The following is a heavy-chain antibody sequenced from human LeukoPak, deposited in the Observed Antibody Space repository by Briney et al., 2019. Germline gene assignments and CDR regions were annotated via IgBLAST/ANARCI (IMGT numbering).Heavy chain of an antibody. Sequence: SETLSLTCTVSGGSISSHYWSWIRQPAGKGLEWIGRIYSSGSTNYSPSLNSRVTMAIDTSKNQFSLKLRSVTAADTAIYYCARVRREWSSDFWGPGTLVTVSS. V-gene: IGHV4-4*07. CDR1: GGSISSHY. J-gene: IGHJ4*02. CDR3: ARVRREWSSDF. D-gene: IGHD3-3*01. CDR2: IYSSGST.